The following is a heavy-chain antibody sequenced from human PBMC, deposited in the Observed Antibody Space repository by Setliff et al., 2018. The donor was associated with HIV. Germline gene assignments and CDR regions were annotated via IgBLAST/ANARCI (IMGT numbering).Heavy chain of an antibody. D-gene: IGHD3-22*01. V-gene: IGHV4-4*09. CDR3: ARVRLTMIMMMDYFDQ. CDR2: FYTSGST. J-gene: IGHJ4*02. Sequence: SETLSLTCTVSGGSFTTYYWSWLRQPPGKELEWIGYFYTSGSTNYNPSLKSRVTLSADTSKNQLSLSLTSVTAADTAVYYCARVRLTMIMMMDYFDQWGQGTLVTVSS. CDR1: GGSFTTYY.